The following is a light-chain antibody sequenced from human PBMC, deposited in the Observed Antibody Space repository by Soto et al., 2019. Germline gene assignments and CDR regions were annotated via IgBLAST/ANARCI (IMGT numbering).Light chain of an antibody. CDR3: QQYGSSPPNT. CDR1: QLVISGN. Sequence: IVLTQSPGTLYLSPGERATLSCRASQLVISGNLAWYQQKPGQAPRLLMFDASIRATGIPDRFSGSGSGADFTLTISRLEPEDFGLYYCQQYGSSPPNTFGQGTRLELK. CDR2: DAS. V-gene: IGKV3-20*01. J-gene: IGKJ2*01.